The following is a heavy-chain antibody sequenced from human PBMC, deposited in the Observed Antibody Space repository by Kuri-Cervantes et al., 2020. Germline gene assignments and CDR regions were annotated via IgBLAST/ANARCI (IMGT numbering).Heavy chain of an antibody. CDR3: ARPAYGSWPV. CDR1: GFTFDDYA. Sequence: GGSLRLSCAASGFTFDDYAMHWVRQAPGKGLEWVSGISWNSGSIGYADSVKGRFTISRDNAKNSLYLQMNSLRAEDTAVYYCARPAYGSWPVWGQGTTVTVSS. V-gene: IGHV3-9*01. J-gene: IGHJ6*02. CDR2: ISWNSGSI. D-gene: IGHD3-10*01.